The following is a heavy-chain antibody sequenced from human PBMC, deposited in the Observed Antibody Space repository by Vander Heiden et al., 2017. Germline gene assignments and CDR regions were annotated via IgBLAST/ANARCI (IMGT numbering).Heavy chain of an antibody. J-gene: IGHJ4*02. CDR2: IRSKAYGGTT. CDR1: GFTFGDYA. V-gene: IGHV3-49*05. D-gene: IGHD4-17*01. Sequence: EVQLVESGGGLVKPGRSLRLSCTASGFTFGDYAMSWFRQAPGKGLEWVGFIRSKAYGGTTEYAASVKGRFTISRDDSKSIAYLQMNSLKTEDTAVYYCTRDQGDYGDSPNFDYWGQGTLVTVSS. CDR3: TRDQGDYGDSPNFDY.